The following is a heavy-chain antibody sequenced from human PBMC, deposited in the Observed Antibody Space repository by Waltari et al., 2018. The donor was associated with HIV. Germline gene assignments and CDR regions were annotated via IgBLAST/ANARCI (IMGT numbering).Heavy chain of an antibody. V-gene: IGHV3-33*06. D-gene: IGHD6-19*01. J-gene: IGHJ4*02. CDR1: GITFSSFA. Sequence: QVHLVASGGGVVQPVRSVRLSCVASGITFSSFAMHWVRQTPGKGLEWLTGIWYDGSNENYVDSVKGRFTISRDNSMDTLYLEMMSLRADDTAKYYCAKVGSSGPLDHWGQGTLVTVSP. CDR3: AKVGSSGPLDH. CDR2: IWYDGSNE.